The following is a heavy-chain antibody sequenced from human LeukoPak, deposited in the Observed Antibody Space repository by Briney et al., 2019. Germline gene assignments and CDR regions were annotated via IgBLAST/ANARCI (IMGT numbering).Heavy chain of an antibody. CDR2: IYTSGST. Sequence: SETLSLTCTVSGGSISSYYWSWIRQPAGKGLEWIGRIYTSGSTNYNPSLKSRVTMSVDTSKNQFSLKLSSVTAADTAVYYCATNYDILTGYYRSFDYWGQGTLVTVSS. V-gene: IGHV4-4*07. CDR1: GGSISSYY. J-gene: IGHJ4*02. D-gene: IGHD3-9*01. CDR3: ATNYDILTGYYRSFDY.